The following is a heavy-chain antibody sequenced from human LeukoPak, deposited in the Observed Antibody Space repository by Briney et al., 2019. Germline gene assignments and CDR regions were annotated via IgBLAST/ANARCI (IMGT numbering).Heavy chain of an antibody. D-gene: IGHD5-12*01. J-gene: IGHJ6*03. CDR2: IYYSGST. V-gene: IGHV4-59*11. CDR3: ARRIVATVKMPHYYYYYMDV. Sequence: SETLSLTCTVSGGSISSHYWSWIRQPPGKGLEWIGYIYYSGSTNYNPSLKSRVTISVDTSKNQFSLKLSSVTAADTAVYYCARRIVATVKMPHYYYYYMDVWGKGTTVTVSS. CDR1: GGSISSHY.